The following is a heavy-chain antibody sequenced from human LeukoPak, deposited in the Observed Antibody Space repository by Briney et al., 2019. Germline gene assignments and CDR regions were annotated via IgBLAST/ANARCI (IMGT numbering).Heavy chain of an antibody. D-gene: IGHD3-10*01. V-gene: IGHV3-23*01. CDR1: GFTFSSYA. J-gene: IGHJ5*02. CDR3: AKELGYGSGSYYNVLNWFDP. Sequence: PGGSLRLSCAASGFTFSSYAMSWVRQAPGKGLEWVSAISGSGGSTYYADSVKGRFTISRDNSKNTLYLQMNSLRAEDTAVYYCAKELGYGSGSYYNVLNWFDPWGQGTLVTVSS. CDR2: ISGSGGST.